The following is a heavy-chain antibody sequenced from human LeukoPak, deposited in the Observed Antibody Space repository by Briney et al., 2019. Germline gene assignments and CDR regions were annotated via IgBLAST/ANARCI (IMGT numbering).Heavy chain of an antibody. Sequence: GGSLRLSCAASGFSFSNYGMHWARQAPGKGLEWVAVITYDGLTKYYADPVKGRFTISRDSSENRLHLQMSSLRTEDTAVYYCAKDLGSFCRSTSCYDYGMDVWGQGTTVTVSS. J-gene: IGHJ6*02. CDR2: ITYDGLTK. V-gene: IGHV3-30*18. D-gene: IGHD2-2*01. CDR1: GFSFSNYG. CDR3: AKDLGSFCRSTSCYDYGMDV.